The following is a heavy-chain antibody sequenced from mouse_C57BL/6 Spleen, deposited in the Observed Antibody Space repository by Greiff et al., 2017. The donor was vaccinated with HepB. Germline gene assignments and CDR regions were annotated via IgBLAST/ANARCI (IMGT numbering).Heavy chain of an antibody. J-gene: IGHJ4*01. CDR3: ARNYCRRGYAMDY. CDR1: GYTFTSYW. CDR2: IDPKSGGT. V-gene: IGHV1-72*01. Sequence: VQLQQSGAELVKPGASVKLSCKASGYTFTSYWMHWVKQRPGRGLEWIGRIDPKSGGTKYNEKFKSKATLTVDKPSSKAYMQRRSLASEDSAVYSCARNYCRRGYAMDYSGQGTSVTVSS. D-gene: IGHD1-1*01.